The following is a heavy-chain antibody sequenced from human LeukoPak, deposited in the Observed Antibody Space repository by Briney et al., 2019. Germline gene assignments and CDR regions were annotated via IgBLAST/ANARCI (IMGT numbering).Heavy chain of an antibody. V-gene: IGHV1-69*04. D-gene: IGHD3-22*01. J-gene: IGHJ4*02. CDR2: IIPIFGIA. CDR3: AYYDSSGYGFDY. CDR1: GGTFSSYA. Sequence: GASVKVSCKASGGTFSSYAISWVRQAPGQGLEWMGRIIPIFGIANYAQKFQGRVTITADKSTSTAYMELSSLRSEDTAVYYCAYYDSSGYGFDYWGQGTLVTASS.